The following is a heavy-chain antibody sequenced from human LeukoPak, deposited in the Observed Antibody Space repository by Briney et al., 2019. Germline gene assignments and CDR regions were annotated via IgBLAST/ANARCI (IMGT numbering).Heavy chain of an antibody. CDR3: ARDYGQLDY. CDR2: IYYSGST. D-gene: IGHD4-17*01. V-gene: IGHV4-31*02. Sequence: LRLSCAASGFTLSSYWMNWVRQVPGKGLEWIGYIYYSGSTYYNPSLKSRVTISVDTSKNQFSLKLSSVTAADTAVYYCARDYGQLDYWGQGTLVTVSS. J-gene: IGHJ4*02. CDR1: GFTLSSYW.